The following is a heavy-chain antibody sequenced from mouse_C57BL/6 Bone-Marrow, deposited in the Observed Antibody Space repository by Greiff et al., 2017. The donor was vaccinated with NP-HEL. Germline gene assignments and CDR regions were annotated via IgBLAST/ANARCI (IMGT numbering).Heavy chain of an antibody. CDR1: GFSLSTSGMG. CDR2: LYWDDDK. D-gene: IGHD1-1*01. V-gene: IGHV8-12*01. CDR3: ARHPFFVVAHWYFDV. J-gene: IGHJ1*03. Sequence: QVTLKVSGPGILQSSQTLSLTCSFSGFSLSTSGMGVSWIRQPSGKGLEWLAHLYWDDDKRSNPSLKSRLTISKDTSRNQVFLKITSVDTADTATYDGARHPFFVVAHWYFDVWGTGTTVTVSS.